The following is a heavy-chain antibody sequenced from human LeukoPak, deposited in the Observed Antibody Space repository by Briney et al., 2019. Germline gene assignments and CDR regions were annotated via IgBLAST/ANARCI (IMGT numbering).Heavy chain of an antibody. D-gene: IGHD3-10*01. J-gene: IGHJ4*02. CDR3: ARIYYYASGSGEY. CDR1: GFTFSSYW. V-gene: IGHV3-74*01. CDR2: INSAGRTT. Sequence: PGGSLRLSCAASGFTFSSYWMHWVRQAPGKGLVWVSRINSAGRTTTYADSVKGRFTISRDNAKNSLYLQMDSLTAEDTAMYYCARIYYYASGSGEYWGQGTLVAVSA.